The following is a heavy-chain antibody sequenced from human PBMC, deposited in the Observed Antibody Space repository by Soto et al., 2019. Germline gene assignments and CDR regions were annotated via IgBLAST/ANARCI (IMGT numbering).Heavy chain of an antibody. CDR2: IYYSGST. CDR1: GGSISSSSYY. CDR3: VGVRDQAKYCSGGSCYYYYGMDV. D-gene: IGHD2-15*01. Sequence: PSETVSLTCTVSGGSISSSSYYWGWIRQPPGKGLEWIGSIYYSGSTYYNPSLKSRVTISVDTSKNQFSLKLSSVTAADTAVYYCVGVRDQAKYCSGGSCYYYYGMDVWGQGTTVTVSS. V-gene: IGHV4-39*01. J-gene: IGHJ6*02.